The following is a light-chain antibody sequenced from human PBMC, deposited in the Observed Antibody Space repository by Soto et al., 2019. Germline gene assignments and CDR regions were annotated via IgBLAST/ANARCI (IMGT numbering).Light chain of an antibody. Sequence: DIQMTQSPSTLSGSVGDRVTITCRASQTISSWLAWYQQKPGKAPKLLIYKASTLKSGVPSRFSGSGSGTEFTLTISSLQPDDFATDYCQHYNSYSEAFGLGTKVELK. CDR2: KAS. J-gene: IGKJ1*01. CDR3: QHYNSYSEA. CDR1: QTISSW. V-gene: IGKV1-5*03.